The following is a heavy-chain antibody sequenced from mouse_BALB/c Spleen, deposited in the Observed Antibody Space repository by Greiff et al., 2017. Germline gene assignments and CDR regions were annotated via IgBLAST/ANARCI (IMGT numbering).Heavy chain of an antibody. D-gene: IGHD1-1*01. CDR3: NVITTVKFAY. V-gene: IGHV14-4*02. J-gene: IGHJ3*01. Sequence: EVQLQQSGAELVRSGASVKLSCTASGFNIKDYYMHWVKQRPEQGLEWIGWIDPENGDTEYAPKFQGKATMTADTSSNTAYLQLSSLTSEDTAVYYCNVITTVKFAYWGQGTLVTVSA. CDR1: GFNIKDYY. CDR2: IDPENGDT.